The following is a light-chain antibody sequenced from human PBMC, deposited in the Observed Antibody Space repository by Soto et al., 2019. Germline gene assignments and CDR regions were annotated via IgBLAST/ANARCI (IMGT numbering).Light chain of an antibody. V-gene: IGKV3-15*01. CDR1: QSVSNN. CDR3: PQYKDWPFT. J-gene: IGKJ3*01. Sequence: EIVMTQSPATLSVSPGERATLSCGASQSVSNNLAWYQQKPGQAPRLLIYAASTRATGIPARFSGSGSGTEFTLTSRGLQSEDFALCYCPQYKDWPFTFGPGTKVDIK. CDR2: AAS.